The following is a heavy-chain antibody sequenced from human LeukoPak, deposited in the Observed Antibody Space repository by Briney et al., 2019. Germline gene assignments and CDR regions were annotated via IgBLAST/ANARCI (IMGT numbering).Heavy chain of an antibody. J-gene: IGHJ3*02. CDR3: SRWLLPANAFDI. Sequence: GGSLRLSCAASGFTFSSYAMSWVRQAPGKGLEWVSAISGSGGSTYYADSVKGRFTISRDNSKNTLYLQMNSLRAEDTAVYYYSRWLLPANAFDIWGQGTMVTVSS. CDR1: GFTFSSYA. D-gene: IGHD2-15*01. CDR2: ISGSGGST. V-gene: IGHV3-23*01.